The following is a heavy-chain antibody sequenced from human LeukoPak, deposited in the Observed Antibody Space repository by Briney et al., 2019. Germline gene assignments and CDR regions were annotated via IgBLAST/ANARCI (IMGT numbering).Heavy chain of an antibody. CDR1: GFSFSSYA. D-gene: IGHD6-6*01. J-gene: IGHJ6*02. Sequence: GRSLRLSCAAAGFSFSSYAMHWVRQAPGTGLEWVTSISNDGSNERYADSVKGRFTISRDNPKNTLYLQMNSLRAEDTAAYYCAKDSSSSNYYYGLDVWGQGTTVTVSS. V-gene: IGHV3-30*18. CDR2: ISNDGSNE. CDR3: AKDSSSSNYYYGLDV.